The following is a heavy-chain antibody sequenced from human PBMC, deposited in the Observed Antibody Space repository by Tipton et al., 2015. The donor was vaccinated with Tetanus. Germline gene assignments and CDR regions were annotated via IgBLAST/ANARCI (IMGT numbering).Heavy chain of an antibody. CDR3: ARAPMVTFEFDY. V-gene: IGHV4-34*01. CDR2: INHSGST. CDR1: GGSFSGYY. J-gene: IGHJ4*02. Sequence: TLSLTCAVYGGSFSGYYRSWIRQPPGKGLEWIGEINHSGSTNYNPSLKSRVTISVDTSKNQFSLKLSSVTAADTAVYYCARAPMVTFEFDYWCQGTLVTVSS. D-gene: IGHD5-18*01.